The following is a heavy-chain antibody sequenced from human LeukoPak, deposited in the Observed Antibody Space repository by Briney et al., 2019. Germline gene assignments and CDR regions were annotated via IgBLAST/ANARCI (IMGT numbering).Heavy chain of an antibody. D-gene: IGHD5-18*01. Sequence: PGGSLRLSCAASGFTFSSYWMHWVRQAPGKGLVWVSRTNSDGGSISYADSVKGRFTISRDNAKNTLYLQMNSLRAEDTAVYYCARAFTEMVTGYYMDVWGKGTTVTVSS. J-gene: IGHJ6*03. CDR3: ARAFTEMVTGYYMDV. CDR1: GFTFSSYW. V-gene: IGHV3-74*01. CDR2: TNSDGGSI.